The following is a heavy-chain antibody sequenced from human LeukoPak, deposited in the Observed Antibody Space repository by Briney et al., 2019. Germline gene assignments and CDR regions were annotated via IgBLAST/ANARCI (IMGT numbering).Heavy chain of an antibody. J-gene: IGHJ3*02. V-gene: IGHV3-20*04. CDR2: INWNGGST. CDR1: GFTFDDYA. CDR3: ARVYGLIDAFDI. D-gene: IGHD4-17*01. Sequence: GGSLRLSCAASGFTFDDYAMHWVRQAPGKGLEWVSGINWNGGSTGYADSVKGRFTISRDNAKNSLYLQMNSLRADDTALYYFARVYGLIDAFDIWGQGKMVTVSS.